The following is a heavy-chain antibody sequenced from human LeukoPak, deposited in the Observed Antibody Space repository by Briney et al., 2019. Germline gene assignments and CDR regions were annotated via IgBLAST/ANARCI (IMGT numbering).Heavy chain of an antibody. CDR1: GYTFTGYY. CDR3: ARDYCSSTSCRLDY. D-gene: IGHD2-2*01. J-gene: IGHJ4*02. Sequence: ASVKVSCKASGYTFTGYYMHWVRQAPGQGLEWMGWINPNSGGTNYAQKFQGRVTMTRDTSISTVYMELSRLRSDDTAVYYCARDYCSSTSCRLDYWGQGTLVTVSS. V-gene: IGHV1-2*02. CDR2: INPNSGGT.